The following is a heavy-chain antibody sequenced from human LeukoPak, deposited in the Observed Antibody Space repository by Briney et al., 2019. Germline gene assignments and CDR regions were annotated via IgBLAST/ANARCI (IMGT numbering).Heavy chain of an antibody. V-gene: IGHV3-11*04. CDR1: GFTFSDYY. CDR3: ARHYDYVWGSYRSYYYYYMDV. Sequence: GGSLRLSCAASGFTFSDYYMSWIRQAPGKGLEWVSYISSSGSTIYYADSVKGRFTISRDNAKNSLYLQMNSLRAEDTAVYYCARHYDYVWGSYRSYYYYYMDVWDKGTTVTVSS. J-gene: IGHJ6*03. CDR2: ISSSGSTI. D-gene: IGHD3-16*02.